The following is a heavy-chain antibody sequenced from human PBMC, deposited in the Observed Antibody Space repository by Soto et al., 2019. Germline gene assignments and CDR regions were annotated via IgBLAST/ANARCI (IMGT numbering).Heavy chain of an antibody. CDR3: AKDLPSIGELFSSFDS. Sequence: DVQLLESGGGLVQPGGSLRLSCAASRFTFTTYGMSWVRQAPGRALEWVSSITGDGGGTYYAESVKGRFAISRDNSRNTLYLQMNSLRADDTAVYYCAKDLPSIGELFSSFDSWGHGTLVTVSS. CDR1: RFTFTTYG. CDR2: ITGDGGGT. V-gene: IGHV3-23*01. D-gene: IGHD3-10*01. J-gene: IGHJ4*01.